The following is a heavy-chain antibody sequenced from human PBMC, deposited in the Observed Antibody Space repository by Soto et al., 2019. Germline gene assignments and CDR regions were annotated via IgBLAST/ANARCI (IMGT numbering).Heavy chain of an antibody. V-gene: IGHV1-69*02. CDR3: ARIGYDSSNWFDP. D-gene: IGHD5-12*01. CDR1: GGTFSSYT. Sequence: QVQLVQSGAEVKKPGSSVKVSCKASGGTFSSYTISWVRQAPGQGLEWMGRIIPILGIANYGQKFHGRVTITAEKTTSTAYMELSSLRAEDTAVYYCARIGYDSSNWFDPRGKGTLVTVSS. J-gene: IGHJ5*02. CDR2: IIPILGIA.